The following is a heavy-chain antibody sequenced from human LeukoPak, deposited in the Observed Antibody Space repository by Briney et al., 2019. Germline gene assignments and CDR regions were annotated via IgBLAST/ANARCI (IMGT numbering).Heavy chain of an antibody. V-gene: IGHV4-34*01. Sequence: SETLSLTCAVYGGSFSGYYWSWIRQPPGKGLEWIGEINHSGITNYNPSLKSRVTISVDTSKNQFSLKLSSVTAADTAVYYCARGSSSLDCDYYGMDVWGQGTTVTVSS. D-gene: IGHD6-6*01. J-gene: IGHJ6*02. CDR1: GGSFSGYY. CDR2: INHSGIT. CDR3: ARGSSSLDCDYYGMDV.